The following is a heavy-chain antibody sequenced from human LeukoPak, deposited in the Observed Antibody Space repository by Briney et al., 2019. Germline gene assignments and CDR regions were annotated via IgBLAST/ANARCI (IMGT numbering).Heavy chain of an antibody. D-gene: IGHD6-13*01. CDR1: GFTFSSYW. Sequence: GGSLRISCAASGFTFSSYWMHWVRQAPGKGLVWVSHINGDGTITNYADSVKGRFTISRDNAKNTLYLQMNSLRAKDTGVYYCARSAPLAASSPGTWGQGTLVTVSS. V-gene: IGHV3-74*01. CDR2: INGDGTIT. J-gene: IGHJ5*02. CDR3: ARSAPLAASSPGT.